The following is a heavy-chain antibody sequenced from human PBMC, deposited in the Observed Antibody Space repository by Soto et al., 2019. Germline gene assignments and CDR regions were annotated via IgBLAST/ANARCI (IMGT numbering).Heavy chain of an antibody. J-gene: IGHJ4*02. CDR2: INSDGSGR. CDR3: AKASDSSGYYPY. D-gene: IGHD3-22*01. Sequence: PVGSLRLSCAAAGFTFSSAWMHWVRQAPGKGLVWVSHINSDGSGRSYADSVKGRFTISRDNSKNTLYLQMNSLRAEDTAVYYCAKASDSSGYYPYWGQGTLVTVSS. CDR1: GFTFSSAW. V-gene: IGHV3-74*01.